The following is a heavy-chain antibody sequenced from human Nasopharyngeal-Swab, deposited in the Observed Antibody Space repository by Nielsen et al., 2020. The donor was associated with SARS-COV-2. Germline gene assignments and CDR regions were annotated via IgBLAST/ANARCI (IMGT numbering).Heavy chain of an antibody. V-gene: IGHV1-69*04. CDR2: INPNSGGT. Sequence: WVRQAPGQGLEWMGRINPNSGGTNYAQKFQGRVTITADKSTSTAYMELSSLRFEDTAVYYCARENRPYYYGSGSSYFDYWGQGTLVTVSS. J-gene: IGHJ4*02. CDR3: ARENRPYYYGSGSSYFDY. D-gene: IGHD3-10*01.